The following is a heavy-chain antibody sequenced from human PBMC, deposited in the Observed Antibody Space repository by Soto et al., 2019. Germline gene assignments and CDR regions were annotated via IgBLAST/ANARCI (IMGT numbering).Heavy chain of an antibody. Sequence: QVQLQQWGAGLLEPSETLSLTCAVYGGSFSGYYWSWIRQPPGKGLEWIGEINHSGSTNYNPSLKSRVTISVDTSKNQFSLKLSSVTAADTAVYYCARVRYCSGGSCYFDYWGQGTLVTVSS. V-gene: IGHV4-34*01. CDR2: INHSGST. J-gene: IGHJ4*02. CDR3: ARVRYCSGGSCYFDY. CDR1: GGSFSGYY. D-gene: IGHD2-15*01.